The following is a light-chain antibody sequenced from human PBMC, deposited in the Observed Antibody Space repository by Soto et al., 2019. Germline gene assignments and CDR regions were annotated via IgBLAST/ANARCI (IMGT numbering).Light chain of an antibody. J-gene: IGKJ4*01. CDR3: QQYSGYPT. CDR1: QGVGSL. Sequence: DIQMTQSPSSLSASVGDRVTLTCRASQGVGSLLAWYQQKPEKPPKSLIYGASNLQSGVPSRFSGSGSGTDFTLTITSLQPEDFATYYCQQYSGYPTFGGGTKVEIK. V-gene: IGKV1D-16*01. CDR2: GAS.